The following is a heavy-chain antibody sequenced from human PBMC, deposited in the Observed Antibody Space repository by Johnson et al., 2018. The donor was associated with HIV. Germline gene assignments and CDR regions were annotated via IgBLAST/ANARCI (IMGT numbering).Heavy chain of an antibody. CDR2: INSDGSAT. D-gene: IGHD3-22*01. J-gene: IGHJ3*02. V-gene: IGHV3-74*01. CDR3: ARGLDYYDSSGFRSASFDI. Sequence: VQLVESGGGLVQPGGSLRLSCAASGFTFSSYWMHWVRQAPGKGLVWVSRINSDGSATTYADSVKGRFAISSDNSRNALYLQMNSLRAEDTAVYYCARGLDYYDSSGFRSASFDIWGQGTMVTVSS. CDR1: GFTFSSYW.